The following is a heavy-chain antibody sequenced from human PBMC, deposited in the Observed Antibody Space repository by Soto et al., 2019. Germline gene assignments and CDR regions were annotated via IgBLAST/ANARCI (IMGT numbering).Heavy chain of an antibody. Sequence: ASVKFSCKASGYSFTTYGMTWVRQAPGQGLEWMGWISTDKGNTKYAQNFQSRATLTTDTSTSTAYMELRSLRSDDTAVYYCARDRDWNLDYWGQGTLVTVSS. CDR2: ISTDKGNT. CDR3: ARDRDWNLDY. D-gene: IGHD2-21*02. V-gene: IGHV1-18*01. J-gene: IGHJ4*02. CDR1: GYSFTTYG.